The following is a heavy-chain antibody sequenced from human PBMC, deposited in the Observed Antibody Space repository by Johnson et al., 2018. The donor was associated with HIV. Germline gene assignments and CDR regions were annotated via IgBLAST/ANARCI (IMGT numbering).Heavy chain of an antibody. J-gene: IGHJ3*02. CDR1: GFSVSSNY. Sequence: EVQLVESGGGVVRPGGSLRLSCAASGFSVSSNYMSWVRQSPGKGLEWVSVTYSGGSTYYADSVKGRFTISRDNSQNTLYLQMNSLRAEDTAVYYCARVGTVRDAFDIWGQGTMVTVSS. D-gene: IGHD7-27*01. CDR2: TYSGGST. CDR3: ARVGTVRDAFDI. V-gene: IGHV3-66*01.